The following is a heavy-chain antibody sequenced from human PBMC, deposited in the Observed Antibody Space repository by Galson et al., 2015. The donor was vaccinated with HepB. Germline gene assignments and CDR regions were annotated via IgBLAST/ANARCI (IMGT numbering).Heavy chain of an antibody. CDR1: GFTVSSNY. CDR2: IYSGGSA. Sequence: SLRLSCAASGFTVSSNYMSWVRQAPGKGLAWVSVIYSGGSAYYADSVKGRFTISRDNSKNTLFLQMNSLRAEDTAVYFCARSTDLAVAGAESWGQGTLVTVAS. J-gene: IGHJ5*02. D-gene: IGHD6-19*01. V-gene: IGHV3-66*01. CDR3: ARSTDLAVAGAES.